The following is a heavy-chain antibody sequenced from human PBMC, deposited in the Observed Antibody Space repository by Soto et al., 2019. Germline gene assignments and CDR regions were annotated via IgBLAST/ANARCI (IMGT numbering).Heavy chain of an antibody. V-gene: IGHV4-39*01. CDR1: GGSISSSSYY. CDR3: ATCTSSWYVDY. J-gene: IGHJ4*02. CDR2: IYYSGST. D-gene: IGHD6-13*01. Sequence: SETLSLTCTVSGGSISSSSYYWGWIRQPPGKGLEWIGSIYYSGSTYYNPSLKSRVTISVDTSKNQFSLKLSSVTAADTAVYYCATCTSSWYVDYWGQGTLVTVPS.